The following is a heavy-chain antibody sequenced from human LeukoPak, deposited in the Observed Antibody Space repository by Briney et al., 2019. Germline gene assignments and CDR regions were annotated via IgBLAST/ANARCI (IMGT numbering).Heavy chain of an antibody. V-gene: IGHV4-34*01. CDR2: INHSGST. J-gene: IGHJ4*02. D-gene: IGHD5-12*01. CDR3: ARSATPRVVPAARTAFGYSGYDYRY. Sequence: SETLSLTCAVYGGSFSGYYWSWIRQPPGKGLEWIGEINHSGSTNYNPSLKSRVTISVDTSRNQFSLKLSSVTAADTAVYYCARSATPRVVPAARTAFGYSGYDYRYWGQGTLVTVSS. CDR1: GGSFSGYY.